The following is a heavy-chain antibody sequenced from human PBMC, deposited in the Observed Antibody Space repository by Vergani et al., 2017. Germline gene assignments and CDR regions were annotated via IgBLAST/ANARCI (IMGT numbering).Heavy chain of an antibody. Sequence: QVQLVESGGGVVQPGRSLRLSCAASGFTFSSYGMHWVRQAPGKGLEWVAVISYEGSNKDYADSVKGRFTISRDNSKNTLHLQMNSLRADDTAVYYCTKGSRGYTGYFFDYWGQGTLATVSS. J-gene: IGHJ4*02. V-gene: IGHV3-30*18. CDR3: TKGSRGYTGYFFDY. D-gene: IGHD5-12*01. CDR2: ISYEGSNK. CDR1: GFTFSSYG.